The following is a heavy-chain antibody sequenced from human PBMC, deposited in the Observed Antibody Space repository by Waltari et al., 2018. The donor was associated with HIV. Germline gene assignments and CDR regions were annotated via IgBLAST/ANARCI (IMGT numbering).Heavy chain of an antibody. CDR3: ARGAGYDSVGYYFILDY. D-gene: IGHD3-22*01. V-gene: IGHV4-59*01. CDR1: GGSISGYS. CDR2: FYYSGSI. J-gene: IGHJ4*02. Sequence: VQLQESGPGLVKSSETLSLTCSVSGGSISGYSWSWIRKSPGKGLEWVGYFYYSGSINYSPSLKSRATISVDTSKNQFSLKLTSLTAADTAVYYCARGAGYDSVGYYFILDYWGQGALVTVSS.